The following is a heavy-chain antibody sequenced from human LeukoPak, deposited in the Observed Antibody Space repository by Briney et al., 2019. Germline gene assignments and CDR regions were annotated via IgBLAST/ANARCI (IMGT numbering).Heavy chain of an antibody. Sequence: ASVKVSCKASGYTFTSYDINWVRQATGQGLEWMGWMNPNSGNTGYAQKFQGRVTMTGNTSISTAYMELSSLRSEDTAVYYCARGSILADRRYYYDSSGYYSNWGQGTLVTVSS. CDR3: ARGSILADRRYYYDSSGYYSN. CDR1: GYTFTSYD. CDR2: MNPNSGNT. D-gene: IGHD3-22*01. V-gene: IGHV1-8*01. J-gene: IGHJ4*02.